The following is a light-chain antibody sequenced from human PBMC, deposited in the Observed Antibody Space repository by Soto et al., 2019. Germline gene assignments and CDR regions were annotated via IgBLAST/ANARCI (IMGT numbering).Light chain of an antibody. CDR3: SSYSSSSTHYV. CDR1: SSDVGFYNY. V-gene: IGLV2-14*01. CDR2: EVT. J-gene: IGLJ1*01. Sequence: QSALSQPASVSGSPGQSITISCTGTSSDVGFYNYVSWYQQHPGKAPRLMIYEVTNRPSGVSNRFSGSKSGNTASLTISGLQSEDEADYYCSSYSSSSTHYVFGAGTKVTV.